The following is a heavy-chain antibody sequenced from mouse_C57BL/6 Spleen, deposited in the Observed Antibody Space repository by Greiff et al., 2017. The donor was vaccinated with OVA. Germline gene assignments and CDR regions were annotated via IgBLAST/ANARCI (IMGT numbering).Heavy chain of an antibody. D-gene: IGHD2-2*01. V-gene: IGHV1-50*01. CDR1: GYTFTSYW. CDR2: IDPSDSYT. Sequence: QVQLQQPGAELVKPGASVKLSCKASGYTFTSYWMQWVKQRPGQGLEWIGEIDPSDSYTNYNQKFKGKATLTVDTSSSTAYMQLSSLTSEDSAVYYCARKDYGYDGAWFAYWGQGTLVTVSA. J-gene: IGHJ3*01. CDR3: ARKDYGYDGAWFAY.